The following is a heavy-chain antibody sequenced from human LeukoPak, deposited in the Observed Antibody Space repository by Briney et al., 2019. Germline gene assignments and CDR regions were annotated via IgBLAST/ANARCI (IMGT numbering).Heavy chain of an antibody. Sequence: SETLSLTCAVYGGSFSGYSWTWIRQPPGKGLEWIGEINHSGTTDYNLSLQSRITISLDTSKNQFSLKVTSVTAADTAVYYCARVRLPPYYYYFYYMDVWGTGTTVTVSS. J-gene: IGHJ6*03. CDR2: INHSGTT. D-gene: IGHD5-18*01. V-gene: IGHV4-34*01. CDR1: GGSFSGYS. CDR3: ARVRLPPYYYYFYYMDV.